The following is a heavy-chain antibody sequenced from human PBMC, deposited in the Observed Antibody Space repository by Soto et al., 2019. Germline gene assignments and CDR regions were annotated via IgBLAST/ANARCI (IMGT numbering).Heavy chain of an antibody. CDR1: GFNFRRYG. Sequence: GSLRLSCAASGFNFRRYGIHWVRQAPGRGLEWVAVISYDGSNKYYADSVKGRFTISRDNSKNTLYLQMNSLRAEDTAVYYCITTILAPSGYFQHWGQGTLVTVSS. CDR3: ITTILAPSGYFQH. V-gene: IGHV3-30*03. D-gene: IGHD3-22*01. J-gene: IGHJ1*01. CDR2: ISYDGSNK.